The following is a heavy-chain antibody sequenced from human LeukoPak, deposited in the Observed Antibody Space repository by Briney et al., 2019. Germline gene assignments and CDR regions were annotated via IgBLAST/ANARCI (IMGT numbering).Heavy chain of an antibody. D-gene: IGHD6-19*01. CDR2: TNPSGGTT. CDR3: ARDMGSGWYYFDY. Sequence: ASVKVSCKASGYTFTNHYMHWVRQAPGEGLEWMGTTNPSGGTTTYAQKFQGRVTVTRETSMSTVYMDLSSLRSEDTAVYYCARDMGSGWYYFDYWGQGTLVTVSS. CDR1: GYTFTNHY. V-gene: IGHV1-46*01. J-gene: IGHJ4*02.